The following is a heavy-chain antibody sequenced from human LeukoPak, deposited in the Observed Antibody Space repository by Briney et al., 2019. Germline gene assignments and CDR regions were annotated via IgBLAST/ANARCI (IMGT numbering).Heavy chain of an antibody. J-gene: IGHJ4*02. D-gene: IGHD6-6*01. Sequence: GGSLRLSCAASGFTFSSYAMSWVRQAPGKGLEWVSAISGSGGSTYYADSVKGRFTISRDNSKNTLYLQMNSLRAEDTAVYYCAKKFSSSSKRGSFDYWGQGTLVTVSS. CDR3: AKKFSSSSKRGSFDY. CDR2: ISGSGGST. CDR1: GFTFSSYA. V-gene: IGHV3-23*01.